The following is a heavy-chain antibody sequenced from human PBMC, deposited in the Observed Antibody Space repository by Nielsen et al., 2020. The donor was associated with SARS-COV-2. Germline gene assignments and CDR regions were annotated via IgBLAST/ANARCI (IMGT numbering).Heavy chain of an antibody. D-gene: IGHD3-10*01. J-gene: IGHJ4*02. CDR3: ARDLYYYGPLDY. Sequence: GESLKISCAASGFTFSSYWMTWVRQAPGKGLEWLANINHDGSDSFYVDSVKGRFTISRDNAKNSLYLQMNSLRAEDTAVYFCARDLYYYGPLDYWGQGTLVTVSS. CDR1: GFTFSSYW. CDR2: INHDGSDS. V-gene: IGHV3-7*01.